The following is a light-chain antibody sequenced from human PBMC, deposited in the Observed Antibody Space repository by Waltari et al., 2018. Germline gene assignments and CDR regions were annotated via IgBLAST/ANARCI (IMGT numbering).Light chain of an antibody. CDR1: SSDIGTYNY. CDR3: SSYTRVSASVV. CDR2: EVS. V-gene: IGLV2-14*03. J-gene: IGLJ3*02. Sequence: QSALTQPASVSGSPGQSITISCTGTSSDIGTYNYASWYQQHPGTAPNLIMYEVSKRPSGVSIRYSGSKSDNTASLTISGLQAEDEADYYCSSYTRVSASVVFGGGTKLTVL.